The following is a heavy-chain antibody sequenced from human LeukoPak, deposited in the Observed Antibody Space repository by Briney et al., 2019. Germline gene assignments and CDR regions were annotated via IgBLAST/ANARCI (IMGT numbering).Heavy chain of an antibody. CDR1: GGSISSYY. CDR3: ARGLDSSGRKSNYFDY. D-gene: IGHD6-19*01. CDR2: IYYSGSTTYNPSLGGNT. Sequence: SETLSLTCTVSGGSISSYYWSWIRQPPGKGLEWIGYIYYSGSTTYNPSLGGNTNYNPSLKSRVTIVVDTSKNQFSLNLSSVTAADTAVYYCARGLDSSGRKSNYFDYWGQGTLVTVSS. V-gene: IGHV4-59*12. J-gene: IGHJ4*02.